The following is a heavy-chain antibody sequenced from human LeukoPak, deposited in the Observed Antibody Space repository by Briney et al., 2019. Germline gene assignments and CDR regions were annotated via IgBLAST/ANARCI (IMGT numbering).Heavy chain of an antibody. CDR3: ARGVEYQLLYHYYYMDV. Sequence: SETLSLTCTVSGGSISSYYWSWIRQPAGKGLEWIGRIYTSGSTNYNPSLKSRVTMSVDTSKNQFSLKLSSVTAADTAVYYCARGVEYQLLYHYYYMDVWGKGTTVTVSS. V-gene: IGHV4-4*07. CDR2: IYTSGST. CDR1: GGSISSYY. D-gene: IGHD2-2*01. J-gene: IGHJ6*03.